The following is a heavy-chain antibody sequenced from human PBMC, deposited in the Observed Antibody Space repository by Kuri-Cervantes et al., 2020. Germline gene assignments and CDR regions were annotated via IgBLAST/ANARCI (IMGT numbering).Heavy chain of an antibody. D-gene: IGHD3-22*01. V-gene: IGHV4-61*01. Sequence: SETLSLTCTLSGGPVSSGSYYWSWIRQPPGKGLEWLGYIYYSGSTNYNPSLKSRVTISVDTSKNQFSLKLSSVTAADTAVYYCARAEYYDSIPPDAFDIWGQGTMVTVSS. CDR1: GGPVSSGSYY. CDR3: ARAEYYDSIPPDAFDI. CDR2: IYYSGST. J-gene: IGHJ3*02.